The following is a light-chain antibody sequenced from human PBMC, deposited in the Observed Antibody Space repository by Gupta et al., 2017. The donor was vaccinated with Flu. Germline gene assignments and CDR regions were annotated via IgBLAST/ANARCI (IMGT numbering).Light chain of an antibody. CDR2: DAS. Sequence: DIQMTQSPSSLSASVGDRVTITCQASQDISNYLNWYQQKPGKAPKLLIYDASNLETGVPSRFSGSGSGTDFTVTISSLQPEDIATYYCQQYDNLPTVGQGTKLEIK. CDR3: QQYDNLPT. CDR1: QDISNY. V-gene: IGKV1-33*01. J-gene: IGKJ2*01.